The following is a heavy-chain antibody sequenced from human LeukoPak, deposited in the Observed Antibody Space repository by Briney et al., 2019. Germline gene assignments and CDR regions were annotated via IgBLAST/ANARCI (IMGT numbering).Heavy chain of an antibody. D-gene: IGHD1-1*01. Sequence: GGSLRLSCAASGFTFSNHGMHWVRQAPGKGLEWVALIWYDGSNKEYAESVKGRFTISRDNSKNTLYLQMNSLRDEDTAVYYCASDQGTSTTAPKRKGRFDPWGQGTLVTVSS. V-gene: IGHV3-33*01. CDR3: ASDQGTSTTAPKRKGRFDP. CDR2: IWYDGSNK. CDR1: GFTFSNHG. J-gene: IGHJ5*02.